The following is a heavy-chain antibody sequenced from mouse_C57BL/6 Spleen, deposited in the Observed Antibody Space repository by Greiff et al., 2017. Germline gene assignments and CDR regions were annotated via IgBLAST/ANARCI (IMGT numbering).Heavy chain of an antibody. CDR2: INPSTGGT. Sequence: VQLQQSGPELVKPGASVKISCKASGYSFTGYYMNWVKQSPEKSLEWIGEINPSTGGTTYNQKFKAKATLTVDKSSSTAYMQLKSLTSEESAVYYWARRTTVVAYFYYYDYWGQGTTLTVSS. D-gene: IGHD1-1*01. J-gene: IGHJ2*01. CDR3: ARRTTVVAYFYYYDY. V-gene: IGHV1-42*01. CDR1: GYSFTGYY.